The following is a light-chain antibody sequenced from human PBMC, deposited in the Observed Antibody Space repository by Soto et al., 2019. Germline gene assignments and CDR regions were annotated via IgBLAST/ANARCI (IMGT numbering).Light chain of an antibody. V-gene: IGKV1-39*01. CDR2: EAS. Sequence: DIQMTQSPSSLSASVGDRVTITCRASQRIGNNLNWYQQIPGKAPKLLISEASTLQRGVPSRFSGSGSGTDFTLTISSLQPEDFATYYCEQSYRTPPTFGQGTKVEI. J-gene: IGKJ1*01. CDR1: QRIGNN. CDR3: EQSYRTPPT.